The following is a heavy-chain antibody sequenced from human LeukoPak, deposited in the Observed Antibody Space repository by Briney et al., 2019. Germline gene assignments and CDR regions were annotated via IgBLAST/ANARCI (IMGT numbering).Heavy chain of an antibody. Sequence: SETLSLTCTISGDSIRSFYWGWIRQPPGKGLEFIGYIYNTESPNYNPSLTSRLTMSVDMSKNQFSLELNSVTAADTAVYYCARLLSFGIIVEWGQGTLVIVSS. CDR1: GDSIRSFY. CDR3: ARLLSFGIIVE. V-gene: IGHV4-59*08. CDR2: IYNTESP. D-gene: IGHD3-22*01. J-gene: IGHJ4*02.